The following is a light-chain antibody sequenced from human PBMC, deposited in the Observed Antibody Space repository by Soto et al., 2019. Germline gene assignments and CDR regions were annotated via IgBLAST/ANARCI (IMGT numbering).Light chain of an antibody. J-gene: IGLJ3*02. V-gene: IGLV2-11*01. Sequence: QSALTQPRSVSGSPGESVTISCSGTSSDVGSYNYVSWYQQYPGKASKVMIYDVSERPSEVPVRFSGSKSGNTASLTISGLQAEDEAEYFCCSYSGSDSLLFGGGTKRTV. CDR1: SSDVGSYNY. CDR2: DVS. CDR3: CSYSGSDSLL.